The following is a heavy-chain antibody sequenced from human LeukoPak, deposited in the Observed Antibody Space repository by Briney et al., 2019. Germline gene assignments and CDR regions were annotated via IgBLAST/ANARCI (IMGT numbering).Heavy chain of an antibody. CDR3: ARVPRRYCSSTSCYGYMDV. CDR2: MNPNSGNT. Sequence: ASVKVSCKASGYTFTSYDINWVRQATGQGLEWMGWMNPNSGNTGYAQKFQGRVTMTRDTSTSTVYMELSSLRSEDTAVYYCARVPRRYCSSTSCYGYMDVWGKGTTVTVSS. D-gene: IGHD2-2*01. V-gene: IGHV1-8*02. J-gene: IGHJ6*03. CDR1: GYTFTSYD.